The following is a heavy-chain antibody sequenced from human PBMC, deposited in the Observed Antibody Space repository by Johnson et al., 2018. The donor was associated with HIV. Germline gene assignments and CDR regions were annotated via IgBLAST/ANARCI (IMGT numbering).Heavy chain of an antibody. CDR3: ARAPSYDREFLDAFDI. V-gene: IGHV3-33*01. CDR2: IWYDGSNE. J-gene: IGHJ3*02. D-gene: IGHD3-22*01. CDR1: GFTFNSYA. Sequence: QVQLVESGGGVVQPGTSLRLSCVASGFTFNSYAMHWVRQAPGKGLEWLSVIWYDGSNEYYVDSVKGRFTIYRDNAKNSLYLQMNSLRAEDTAVYYCARAPSYDREFLDAFDIWGQGTMVTVSS.